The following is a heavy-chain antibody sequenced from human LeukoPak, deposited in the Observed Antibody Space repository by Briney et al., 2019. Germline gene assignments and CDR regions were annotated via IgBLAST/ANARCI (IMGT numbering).Heavy chain of an antibody. Sequence: GRSLRLSCAASGFTFSSYGMHWVRQAPGKGLEWVAVIWYDGSNKYYADSVKGRFTISRDNSKNTLYLQMNSLRAEDTAVYYCAKGTEMATILYYYYYGMDVWGQGTTVTVSS. CDR1: GFTFSSYG. CDR2: IWYDGSNK. D-gene: IGHD5-24*01. V-gene: IGHV3-33*06. CDR3: AKGTEMATILYYYYYGMDV. J-gene: IGHJ6*02.